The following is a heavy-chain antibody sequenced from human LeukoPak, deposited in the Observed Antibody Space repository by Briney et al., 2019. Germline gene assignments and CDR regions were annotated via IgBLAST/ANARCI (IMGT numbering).Heavy chain of an antibody. CDR2: INPSGGST. J-gene: IGHJ2*01. D-gene: IGHD3-22*01. V-gene: IGHV1-46*01. CDR1: GYTFTSYY. CDR3: ARDNEYYYDSRGYYGYFDL. Sequence: ASVKVSCKASGYTFTSYYMHWVRQAPGQGLEWMGTINPSGGSTTYAQKFQGRVTMTRDTSTNTVYMELSSLRSEDTAVYYCARDNEYYYDSRGYYGYFDLWGRGTLVTVSS.